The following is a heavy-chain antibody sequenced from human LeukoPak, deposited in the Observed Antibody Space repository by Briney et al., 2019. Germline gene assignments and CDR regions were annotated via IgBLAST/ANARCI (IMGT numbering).Heavy chain of an antibody. J-gene: IGHJ2*01. CDR2: ISPNSGGT. CDR1: GYTFTGYL. D-gene: IGHD4-17*01. CDR3: VRALSTVATWLYL. V-gene: IGHV1-2*02. Sequence: ASVKVSCKASGYTFTGYLMHWVRQAPGQGLEWMGWISPNSGGTKYAQKFQGRVTVTRDTSISTAYMELSSLRSDDTAVYYCVRALSTVATWLYLWGRGTLVTVSS.